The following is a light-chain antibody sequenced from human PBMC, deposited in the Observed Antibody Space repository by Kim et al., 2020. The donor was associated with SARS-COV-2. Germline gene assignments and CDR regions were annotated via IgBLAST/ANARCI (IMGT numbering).Light chain of an antibody. CDR2: TTD. V-gene: IGLV1-44*01. Sequence: QPVLTQPPSASGTPGQRVTISCSGSSSNIGTNTVNWYQQLPGTAPKLLIYTTDQRPSGVPDRFSGSKSGTSASLAISGLQSEDEADYHCAAWDDSLNIVIFGGGTQLTVL. CDR1: SSNIGTNT. J-gene: IGLJ2*01. CDR3: AAWDDSLNIVI.